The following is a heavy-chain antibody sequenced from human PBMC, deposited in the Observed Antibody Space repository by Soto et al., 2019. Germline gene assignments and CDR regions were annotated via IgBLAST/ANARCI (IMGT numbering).Heavy chain of an antibody. CDR1: GFTFSSYA. Sequence: GESLKISCAASGFTFSSYAMSWVRQAPGKGLEWVSAISGSGGSTYYADSVKGRFTISRDNSKNTLYLQMNSLGAEDTAVYYCAKSGSSLVGYSGYDYFDYWGQGTLVTVSS. J-gene: IGHJ4*02. CDR3: AKSGSSLVGYSGYDYFDY. V-gene: IGHV3-23*01. D-gene: IGHD5-12*01. CDR2: ISGSGGST.